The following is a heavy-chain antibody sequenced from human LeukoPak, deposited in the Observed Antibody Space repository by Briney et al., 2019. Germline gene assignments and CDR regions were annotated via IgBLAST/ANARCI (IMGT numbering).Heavy chain of an antibody. CDR2: TSYDGSNK. CDR3: AKTGNRWLPEY. D-gene: IGHD5-24*01. J-gene: IGHJ4*02. Sequence: GRSLRLSCAASGLSFSTYAMHCVREAPGKGPEGGAVTSYDGSNKYHADSVKGRFTISRDNSKNTLFLQMNSLRAEDTAVYYCAKTGNRWLPEYWGQGTLVTVSS. CDR1: GLSFSTYA. V-gene: IGHV3-30*04.